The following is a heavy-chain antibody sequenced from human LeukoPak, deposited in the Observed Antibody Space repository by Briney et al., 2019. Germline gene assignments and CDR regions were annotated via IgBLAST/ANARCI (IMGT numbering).Heavy chain of an antibody. J-gene: IGHJ5*02. Sequence: ASVKVSCKASGGTFSSYAISWVRQAPGQGLEWMGGIIPIFGTANYAQKFQGRVTITADESTSTAYMELSSLRSEDTAVYYCARVGTPRFGELWWFDPWGQGTLVTVSS. D-gene: IGHD3-10*01. CDR2: IIPIFGTA. CDR3: ARVGTPRFGELWWFDP. V-gene: IGHV1-69*13. CDR1: GGTFSSYA.